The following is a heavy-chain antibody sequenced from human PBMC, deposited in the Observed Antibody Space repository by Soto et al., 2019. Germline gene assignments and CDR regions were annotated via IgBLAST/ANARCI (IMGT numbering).Heavy chain of an antibody. D-gene: IGHD3-3*01. Sequence: ASMKVSCKASGYTFTSYDINWVRQATGQGLEWMGWMNPNSGNTGYAQKFQGRVTMTRNTSISTAYMELSSLRSEDTAVYCCARGSAYDLWSGYSNPLNDYWGQRTLVTVSS. J-gene: IGHJ4*02. CDR1: GYTFTSYD. CDR3: ARGSAYDLWSGYSNPLNDY. V-gene: IGHV1-8*01. CDR2: MNPNSGNT.